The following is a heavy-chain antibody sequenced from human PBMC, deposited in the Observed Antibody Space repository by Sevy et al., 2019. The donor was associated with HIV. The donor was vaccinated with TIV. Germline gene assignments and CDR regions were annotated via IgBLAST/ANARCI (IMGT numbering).Heavy chain of an antibody. CDR2: ISYDGGSK. V-gene: IGHV3-30-3*01. Sequence: GGSLRLSCAASGFTFNTYAMHWVRQAPGKGLEWVAVISYDGGSKYYADSVKGRFTISRDNSKNTLYLQMISLRPEDSAIYYGARGRAIAAAGTLDYWGQGTLVTVSS. CDR3: ARGRAIAAAGTLDY. J-gene: IGHJ4*02. D-gene: IGHD6-13*01. CDR1: GFTFNTYA.